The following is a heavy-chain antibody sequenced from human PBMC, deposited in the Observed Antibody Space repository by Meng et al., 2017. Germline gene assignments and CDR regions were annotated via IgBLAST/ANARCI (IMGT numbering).Heavy chain of an antibody. D-gene: IGHD3-16*01. CDR1: GYSLTVGSHY. J-gene: IGHJ4*02. Sequence: RDAVPGLVRPSQTLSLPCPVSGYSLTVGSHYWSWIRKPPGKGLEWIGYIDYGGSTSYNPSLRSRVTISVDTSNNQFSLKLSSVTAADTAVFYCARTRGDYYFDYWGQGTLVTVSS. CDR3: ARTRGDYYFDY. CDR2: IDYGGST. V-gene: IGHV4-61*01.